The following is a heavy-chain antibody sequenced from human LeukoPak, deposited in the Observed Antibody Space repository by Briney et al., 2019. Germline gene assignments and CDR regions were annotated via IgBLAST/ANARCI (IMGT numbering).Heavy chain of an antibody. CDR2: INHTGST. CDR3: ARGLIVVVVATTRSDAFDI. Sequence: SETLSLTCAVYGGSFSGYYWSWIRQPPGKGLEWIGEINHTGSTNYNPSLKSRVTISVDTSKNQFSLKLSSVTAADTAVYYCARGLIVVVVATTRSDAFDIWGQGTMVTVS. D-gene: IGHD2-15*01. CDR1: GGSFSGYY. V-gene: IGHV4-34*01. J-gene: IGHJ3*02.